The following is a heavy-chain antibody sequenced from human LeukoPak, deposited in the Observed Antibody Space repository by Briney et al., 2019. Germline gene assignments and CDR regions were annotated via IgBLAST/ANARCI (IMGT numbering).Heavy chain of an antibody. CDR1: GGTFSSYA. Sequence: ASVKVSCKASGGTFSSYAISWVRQAPGQGLEWMGGIIPIFGTANYAQKFQGRVTITADESTSTAYMELSSLRAEDTAVYYCAGTRARWLQMNTLPGPGVDYWGQGTLVTVSS. V-gene: IGHV1-69*13. J-gene: IGHJ4*02. CDR3: AGTRARWLQMNTLPGPGVDY. CDR2: IIPIFGTA. D-gene: IGHD5-24*01.